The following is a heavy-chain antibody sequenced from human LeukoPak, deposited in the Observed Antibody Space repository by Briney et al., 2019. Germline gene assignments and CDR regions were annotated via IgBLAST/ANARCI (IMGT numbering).Heavy chain of an antibody. J-gene: IGHJ6*03. CDR3: ATLTTVTKFYYYYYMDV. D-gene: IGHD4-17*01. V-gene: IGHV1-69-2*01. CDR1: GYTFTDYY. Sequence: ASVKVSCKVSGYTFTDYYMHWVQQAPGRGLEWMGLVDPEDGETIYAEKFQGRVTITADTSTDTAYMELSSLRSGDTAVYYCATLTTVTKFYYYYYMDVWGKGTTVTVS. CDR2: VDPEDGET.